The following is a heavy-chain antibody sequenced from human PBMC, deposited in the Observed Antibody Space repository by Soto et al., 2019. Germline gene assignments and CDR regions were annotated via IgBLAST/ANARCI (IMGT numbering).Heavy chain of an antibody. CDR3: ARGGYSSTWSNLLDRSGLDV. V-gene: IGHV1-69*06. CDR2: IVPLFRTT. J-gene: IGHJ6*02. D-gene: IGHD6-13*01. CDR1: GGTFSSYA. Sequence: QVQLVQSGAEAKKPGSSVKVSCKTSGGTFSSYAISWVRQAPGQGLEWMGEIVPLFRTTNYAQKFQGRVTITADTSTYTVYMELGGLRSGDTAVYYCARGGYSSTWSNLLDRSGLDVWGQGTTVTVSS.